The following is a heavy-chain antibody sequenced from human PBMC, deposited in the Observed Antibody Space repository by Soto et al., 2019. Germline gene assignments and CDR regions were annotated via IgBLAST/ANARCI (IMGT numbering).Heavy chain of an antibody. J-gene: IGHJ2*01. CDR3: AKDPIAAAGTPGYFDL. Sequence: GGSLRLSCAASGFTFSSYAMSWVRQAPGKGLEWVSAISGSGGSTYYADSMKGRFTISRDNSKNTLYLQMNSLRAEDTAVYYCAKDPIAAAGTPGYFDLWGRGTLVTVSS. V-gene: IGHV3-23*01. CDR2: ISGSGGST. CDR1: GFTFSSYA. D-gene: IGHD6-13*01.